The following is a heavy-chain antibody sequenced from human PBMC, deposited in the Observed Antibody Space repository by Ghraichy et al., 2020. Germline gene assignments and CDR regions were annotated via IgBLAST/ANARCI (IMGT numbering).Heavy chain of an antibody. CDR3: ARDNIWAFDI. V-gene: IGHV3-48*01. D-gene: IGHD2/OR15-2a*01. J-gene: IGHJ3*02. Sequence: GGSLRLSCAASGFNLIRYSMNWVRQAPGKGPEWVSNINSDSTGRYYADSVKGRFTISRDNAKNSLYLQMNSLRAEDTAVYYCARDNIWAFDIWGQGAMVTVSS. CDR2: INSDSTGR. CDR1: GFNLIRYS.